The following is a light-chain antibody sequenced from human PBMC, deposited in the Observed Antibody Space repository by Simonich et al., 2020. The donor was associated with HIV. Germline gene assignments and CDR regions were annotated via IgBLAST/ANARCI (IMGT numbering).Light chain of an antibody. Sequence: DIVMTQSPDSLAVSLAERATINGKSSQSVLHSSTKKNYLAWYQQQPGQPPKLLMYCASTRESGVPDRISGSGSGTDFTLTISSLQPEDFATYYCQQLNSYPPLTFGGGTKVEIK. CDR2: CAS. CDR3: QQLNSYPPLT. J-gene: IGKJ4*01. CDR1: QSVLHSSTKKNY. V-gene: IGKV4-1*01.